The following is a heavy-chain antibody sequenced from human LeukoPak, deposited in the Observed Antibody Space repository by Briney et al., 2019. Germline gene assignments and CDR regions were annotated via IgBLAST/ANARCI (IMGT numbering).Heavy chain of an antibody. CDR3: AHRPLDFWSGYYYFDY. V-gene: IGHV2-5*01. J-gene: IGHJ4*02. CDR1: EFPRRTSGVG. D-gene: IGHD3-3*01. Sequence: ETGPTLVNLTQTLTLIRTFFEFPRRTSGVGGGWVGQPSGKALGWLALIYWYDGKRYSPSLKSRLTITKDTTKNQVVPTMTNMDPVDTATYYCAHRPLDFWSGYYYFDYWGQGTLVTVSS. CDR2: IYWYDGK.